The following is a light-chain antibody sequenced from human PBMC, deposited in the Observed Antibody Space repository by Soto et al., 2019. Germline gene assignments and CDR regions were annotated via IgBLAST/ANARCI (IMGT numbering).Light chain of an antibody. J-gene: IGKJ1*01. CDR1: QSITRSY. CDR2: DAS. CDR3: QQYSSSPET. Sequence: EIVLTQSPVTLSLSPGERATLSCRASQSITRSYIAWYQQKPGQAPRLLIYDASSRATGIPDRFGGSGSGTDFTLTISRLEPEDFAVYYCQQYSSSPETCGQGTKVDIK. V-gene: IGKV3-20*01.